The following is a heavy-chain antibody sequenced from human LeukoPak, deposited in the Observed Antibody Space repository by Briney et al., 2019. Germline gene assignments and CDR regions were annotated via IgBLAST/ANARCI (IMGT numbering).Heavy chain of an antibody. V-gene: IGHV3-23*01. CDR2: ISGKGDET. D-gene: IGHD2-2*01. Sequence: GGSLRLSCATSGFNFWNFVVNWVRQAPGKGLEWVSAISGKGDETYYRDSVKGRFTISKDSGDDTVYLEMNNLTVEDTALYYCASLWEFVVLPSLDVWGKGTTVTVSS. CDR1: GFNFWNFV. CDR3: ASLWEFVVLPSLDV. J-gene: IGHJ6*04.